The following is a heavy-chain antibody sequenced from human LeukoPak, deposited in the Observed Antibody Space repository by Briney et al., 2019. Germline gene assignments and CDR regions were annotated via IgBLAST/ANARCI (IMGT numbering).Heavy chain of an antibody. CDR3: ASPPTRECSSISCPLSY. Sequence: GESLKISFKGSGYSFTTYWIAWGRRMPGKGLEWMGIIYPGDSDTRYSPSFQGQVTISVDKSVSAAYLQWSSLKASDTAMYYCASPPTRECSSISCPLSYWGQGTLVTVSS. J-gene: IGHJ4*02. D-gene: IGHD2-2*01. CDR1: GYSFTTYW. V-gene: IGHV5-51*01. CDR2: IYPGDSDT.